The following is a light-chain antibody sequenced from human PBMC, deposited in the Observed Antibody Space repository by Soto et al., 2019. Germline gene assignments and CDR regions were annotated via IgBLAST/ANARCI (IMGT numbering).Light chain of an antibody. J-gene: IGKJ1*01. V-gene: IGKV3-15*01. CDR3: QQYNDWPWT. CDR2: GAS. CDR1: QSISSN. Sequence: IVMTQSPATLSVSPGERTTLSCRASQSISSNLAWYQQKPGQAPRLLISGASTRATGIPARFSGSGSGTEFTLTISSLQSEDFAVYYCQQYNDWPWTFGQGSKVDIK.